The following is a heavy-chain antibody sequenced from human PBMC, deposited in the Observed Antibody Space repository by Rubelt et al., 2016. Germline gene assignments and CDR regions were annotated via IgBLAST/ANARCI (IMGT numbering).Heavy chain of an antibody. Sequence: QVQLVQSGAEVKKPGASVKVSCKASGYTFTSYGISWVRQAPGQGLEWMGWISAYNGNTNYAQKLQGRVTMTPEPSTSQAYMGLGSLRSDDTAVYYCARGARRYSMDPRNAFDIWGQGTMVTVSS. CDR1: GYTFTSYG. J-gene: IGHJ3*02. CDR2: ISAYNGNT. CDR3: ARGARRYSMDPRNAFDI. D-gene: IGHD4-11*01. V-gene: IGHV1-18*01.